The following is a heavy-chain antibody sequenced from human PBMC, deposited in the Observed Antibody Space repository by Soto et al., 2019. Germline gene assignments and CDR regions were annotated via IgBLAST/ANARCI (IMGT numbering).Heavy chain of an antibody. Sequence: PGGSLRLSCAASGFTFSDYAVNWVRQAPGKGLEWVSIITGSGRSTFYADSVKGRFTISRDNSKDTLYLQMSSLRAEDMAVYYCVKDLDLSGYSSSWSDYGMDVWGQETTVTVAS. D-gene: IGHD6-13*01. V-gene: IGHV3-23*01. CDR2: ITGSGRST. CDR3: VKDLDLSGYSSSWSDYGMDV. J-gene: IGHJ6*02. CDR1: GFTFSDYA.